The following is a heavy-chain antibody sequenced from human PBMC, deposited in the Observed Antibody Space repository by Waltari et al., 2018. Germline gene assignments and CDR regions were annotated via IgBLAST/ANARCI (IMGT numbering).Heavy chain of an antibody. V-gene: IGHV4-4*02. Sequence: QVQLQESGPGLVKPSETLSLTCAVSGDSVSSSDWWSWIRQPPGKGLEWIGHIGRSSSTTYYGSSLSSRVTISKDTSKNQFSLQLSSVTAADTAVYYCVRLGYDLVRYFDYWGQGVLVTVSS. CDR3: VRLGYDLVRYFDY. CDR1: GDSVSSSDW. D-gene: IGHD3-10*02. J-gene: IGHJ4*02. CDR2: IGRSSST.